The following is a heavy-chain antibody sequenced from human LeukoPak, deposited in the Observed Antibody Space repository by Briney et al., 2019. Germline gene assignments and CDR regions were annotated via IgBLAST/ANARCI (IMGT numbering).Heavy chain of an antibody. CDR1: GFTFSSSA. Sequence: GGTLRLSCAASGFTFSSSAMSWIRQAPGKGLEWVSSISGSGDSTYYADSVKGRFTISRDNSKNTLYLQMNSLRAEDTAAYYCARDRRGYSYRNAFDVWGQGTKVTISS. V-gene: IGHV3-23*01. D-gene: IGHD5-18*01. CDR2: ISGSGDST. CDR3: ARDRRGYSYRNAFDV. J-gene: IGHJ3*01.